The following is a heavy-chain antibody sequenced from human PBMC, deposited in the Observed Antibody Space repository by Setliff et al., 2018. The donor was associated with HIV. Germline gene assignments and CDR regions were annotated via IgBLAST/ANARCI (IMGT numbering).Heavy chain of an antibody. J-gene: IGHJ4*02. CDR2: MNPYSGNS. V-gene: IGHV1-8*02. D-gene: IGHD2-15*01. CDR1: GYTFATYD. Sequence: ASVKVSCKPSGYTFATYDINWVRQAAGQGLVWMGWMNPYSGNSGYAQRFHGRLTMTRDTSRGTAHMKLRSLRSDDTAVYYCARGYASGSGSYYYDFWGQGTLVTVSS. CDR3: ARGYASGSGSYYYDF.